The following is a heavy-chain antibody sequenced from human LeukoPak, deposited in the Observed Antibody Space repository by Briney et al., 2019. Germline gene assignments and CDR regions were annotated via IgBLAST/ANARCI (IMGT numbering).Heavy chain of an antibody. J-gene: IGHJ4*02. D-gene: IGHD6-19*01. CDR2: IRSKANSYAT. CDR1: GFTLSGSA. Sequence: GGSLKLSCAASGFTLSGSAMHWVRQASGKGLEWVGRIRSKANSYATAYAASVKGRFTISRDDSKNTAYLQMNSLKTEDTAVYYCTSGIAVAGSETFDYWGQGTLVTVSS. V-gene: IGHV3-73*01. CDR3: TSGIAVAGSETFDY.